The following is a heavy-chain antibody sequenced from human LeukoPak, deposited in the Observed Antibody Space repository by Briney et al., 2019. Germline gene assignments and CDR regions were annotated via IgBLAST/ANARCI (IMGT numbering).Heavy chain of an antibody. D-gene: IGHD2-15*01. CDR1: GFTFSSYA. J-gene: IGHJ4*02. V-gene: IGHV3-23*01. CDR2: ISGSGGST. CDR3: AKFPPGCRGGSCYAYY. Sequence: GGALRLSCVASGFTFSSYAMSWVRQAPGKGVEWVSAISGSGGSTYYADSVKGRFTISRDNSKNTLYLQMNSLRAEDTAVYYCAKFPPGCRGGSCYAYYWGQGTLVTVSS.